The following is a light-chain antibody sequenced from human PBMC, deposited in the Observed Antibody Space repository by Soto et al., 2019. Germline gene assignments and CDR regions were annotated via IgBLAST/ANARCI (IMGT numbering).Light chain of an antibody. Sequence: DIHVTQSPSSVSASVGDRVTITCRASQPITSWLAWYQQKPGRAPKLLIYSASSLQSGAPSRFTGSGSGTDFTLTITSLQPDDAAVYYCQQTRSFPLTFGGGTKVEI. CDR2: SAS. V-gene: IGKV1-12*01. CDR3: QQTRSFPLT. CDR1: QPITSW. J-gene: IGKJ4*01.